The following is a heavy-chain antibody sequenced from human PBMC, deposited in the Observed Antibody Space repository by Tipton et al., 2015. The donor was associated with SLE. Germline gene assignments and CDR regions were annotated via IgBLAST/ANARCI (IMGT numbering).Heavy chain of an antibody. D-gene: IGHD3-10*01. J-gene: IGHJ4*02. V-gene: IGHV3-15*01. CDR3: TTEFDYYGSGSYGETLDY. CDR2: IKSKTDGGTT. Sequence: GSLRLPCAASGFTFSNAWMSWVRQAPGKGLEWVGRIKSKTDGGTTDYAAPVKGRFTISRDDSKNTLYLQMNSLKTEDTAVYYCTTEFDYYGSGSYGETLDYWGQGTLVTVSS. CDR1: GFTFSNAW.